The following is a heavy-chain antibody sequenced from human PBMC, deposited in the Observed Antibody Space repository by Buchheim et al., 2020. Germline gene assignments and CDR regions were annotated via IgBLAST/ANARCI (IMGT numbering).Heavy chain of an antibody. D-gene: IGHD1-26*01. V-gene: IGHV4-59*08. Sequence: QVQLQESGPGLVKPSETLSLTCTVSGGSISSYYWSWIRQPPGKGLEWIGYIYYSGSTNYNPSLKSRVTISVDTSKNQFSLKLSSVTAADTAVYYCARGVGATIYYGMDVWGQGTT. CDR2: IYYSGST. J-gene: IGHJ6*02. CDR1: GGSISSYY. CDR3: ARGVGATIYYGMDV.